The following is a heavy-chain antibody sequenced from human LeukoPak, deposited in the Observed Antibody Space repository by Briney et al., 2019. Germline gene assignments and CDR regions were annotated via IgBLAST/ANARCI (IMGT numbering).Heavy chain of an antibody. V-gene: IGHV1-2*04. CDR3: ARGRLDYYDSGGYYYCDY. J-gene: IGHJ4*02. D-gene: IGHD3-22*01. CDR2: INPNSGGT. CDR1: GFIFTGYY. Sequence: ASVKVSCRASGFIFTGYYIHWVRQAPGQGLEWMGWINPNSGGTNYAQKFQGWVTMTRDTSISTAYLELRSLRSDDMAVYYCARGRLDYYDSGGYYYCDYWGQGTLVTVSS.